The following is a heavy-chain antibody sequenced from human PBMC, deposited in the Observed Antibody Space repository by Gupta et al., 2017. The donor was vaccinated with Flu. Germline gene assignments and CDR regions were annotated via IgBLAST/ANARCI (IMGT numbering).Heavy chain of an antibody. CDR2: ISSIGTTI. V-gene: IGHV3-48*03. Sequence: EWISYISSIGTTISYADSVRGRFTISRDNAKNSLFLQMNSLRAEVTAVYYCARDSNPDIVVVPGAISDAFDVWGQGTMVTVSS. CDR3: ARDSNPDIVVVPGAISDAFDV. J-gene: IGHJ3*01. D-gene: IGHD2-2*02.